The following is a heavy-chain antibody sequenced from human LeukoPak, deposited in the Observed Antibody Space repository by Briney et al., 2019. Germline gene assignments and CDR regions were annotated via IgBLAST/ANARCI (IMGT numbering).Heavy chain of an antibody. CDR2: INLNSGGT. Sequence: GASVKVSCKASGYTFTGYFMHWVRQAPGQGLEWMGWINLNSGGTNYAQKFQGRVTMTRDTSISTAYMELSRLRSDDTAVYYCARSYYDILTGYKDYYYYMNVWGKGTTVTVSS. CDR3: ARSYYDILTGYKDYYYYMNV. CDR1: GYTFTGYF. J-gene: IGHJ6*03. V-gene: IGHV1-2*02. D-gene: IGHD3-9*01.